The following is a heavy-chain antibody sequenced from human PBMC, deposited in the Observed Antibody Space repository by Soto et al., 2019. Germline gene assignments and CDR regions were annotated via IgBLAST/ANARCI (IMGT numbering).Heavy chain of an antibody. CDR2: IYYSGST. CDR3: ARGVDAYYDFWSGYYVDY. CDR1: GGSISSYY. Sequence: SETLSLTCTVSGGSISSYYLSWIRQPPGKGLEWIGYIYYSGSTNYNPSLKSRVTISVDTSKNQFSLKLSSVTAADTAVYYCARGVDAYYDFWSGYYVDYWGQGTLVTVSS. J-gene: IGHJ4*02. V-gene: IGHV4-59*01. D-gene: IGHD3-3*01.